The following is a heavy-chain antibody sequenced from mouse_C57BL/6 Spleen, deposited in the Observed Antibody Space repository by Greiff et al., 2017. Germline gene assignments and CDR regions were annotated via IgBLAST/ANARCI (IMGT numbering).Heavy chain of an antibody. J-gene: IGHJ4*01. CDR2: IDPETGGA. Sequence: QVQLQQSGAELVRPGASVTLSCKASGYTFTDYEMHWVKQTPVHGLEWIGAIDPETGGAAYNQKFKGKAILTADKSSSTAYMELRSLTSEDSAVYYCTRYLDDWGQGTSVTGAS. V-gene: IGHV1-15*01. CDR1: GYTFTDYE. CDR3: TRYLDD.